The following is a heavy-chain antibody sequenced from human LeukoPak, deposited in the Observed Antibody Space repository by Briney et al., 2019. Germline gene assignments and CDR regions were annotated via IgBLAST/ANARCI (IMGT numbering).Heavy chain of an antibody. CDR3: ARGYMRVTAYYYYYMDV. Sequence: SETLSLTCTVSGGSISSSSYYWSWIRQPPGKGLEWIGEINHSGSTNYNPSLKSRVTISVDTSKIQFSLKLSSVTAADTAVYYCARGYMRVTAYYYYYMDVWGKGTTVTVSS. V-gene: IGHV4-39*07. J-gene: IGHJ6*03. D-gene: IGHD2-2*02. CDR1: GGSISSSSYY. CDR2: INHSGST.